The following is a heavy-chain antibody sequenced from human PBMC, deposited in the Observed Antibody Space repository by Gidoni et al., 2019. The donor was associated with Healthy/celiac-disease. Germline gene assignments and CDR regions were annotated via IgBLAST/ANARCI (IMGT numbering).Heavy chain of an antibody. CDR1: GFTFDDYA. V-gene: IGHV3-9*01. CDR3: AKVGSEYSSSADFDY. J-gene: IGHJ4*02. D-gene: IGHD6-6*01. CDR2: ISWNSGSI. Sequence: EVQLQESGGGLVQPGRSLRLSCAASGFTFDDYAMHWVRQAPGKGMEWVSGISWNSGSIGYADSVKGRFTISRDNAKNSLYLQMNSLRAEDTALYYCAKVGSEYSSSADFDYWAREPWSPSPQ.